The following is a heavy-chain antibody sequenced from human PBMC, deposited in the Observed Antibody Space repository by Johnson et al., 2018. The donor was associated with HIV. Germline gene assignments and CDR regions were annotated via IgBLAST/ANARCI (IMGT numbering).Heavy chain of an antibody. CDR2: ISYDGSNK. D-gene: IGHD6-13*01. Sequence: QVQLVESGGGVVQPGRSLRLSCAASGFTFNSYAMHWVRQAPGKGLEWVAVISYDGSNKYQKDSVKGRFTISRDNSKNTLYLQMNSLRVEDTAVYYCARVRVKRVYSSSWYGGAFDIWGQGTMVTVYS. V-gene: IGHV3-30-3*01. J-gene: IGHJ3*02. CDR1: GFTFNSYA. CDR3: ARVRVKRVYSSSWYGGAFDI.